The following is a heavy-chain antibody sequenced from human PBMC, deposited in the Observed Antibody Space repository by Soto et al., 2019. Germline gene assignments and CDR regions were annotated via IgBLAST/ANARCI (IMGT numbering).Heavy chain of an antibody. CDR1: GGSISSGAYY. D-gene: IGHD3-10*01. Sequence: QVQLQESGPGLVKPSQTLSLTCTVSGGSISSGAYYWSWIRQHPGKGLEWIGNIYYSGSTYYNPSLKSRFTISIDTSTNQVSLNLSSVTAADTAVYYCARDGGYGSGSYRFDYWGQGTLVTVSS. CDR2: IYYSGST. CDR3: ARDGGYGSGSYRFDY. J-gene: IGHJ4*02. V-gene: IGHV4-31*03.